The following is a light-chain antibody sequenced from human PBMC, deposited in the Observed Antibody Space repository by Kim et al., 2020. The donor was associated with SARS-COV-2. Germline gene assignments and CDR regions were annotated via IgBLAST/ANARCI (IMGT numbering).Light chain of an antibody. CDR3: QQYGSVPRT. CDR2: GAS. V-gene: IGKV3-20*01. CDR1: QSVSANY. Sequence: APGERATVSCRASQSVSANYLAWYQHKRGQAPRLLIYGASTRATGIPDRFSGSRSGTDFALTIIRLEPEHFAVYYCQQYGSVPRTFCQGTKVDIK. J-gene: IGKJ1*01.